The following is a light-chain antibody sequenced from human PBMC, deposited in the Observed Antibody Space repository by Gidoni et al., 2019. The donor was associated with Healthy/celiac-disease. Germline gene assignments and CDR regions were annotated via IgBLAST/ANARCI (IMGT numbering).Light chain of an antibody. CDR2: GAS. CDR3: QQYNNWAQT. J-gene: IGKJ1*01. V-gene: IGKV3-15*01. Sequence: EIVLTQSPATLAVSPVERATLSCRASQSVSSNLSWYQQEPGQAPRLLIYGASTRATGIPARFSGSGSGTEFTLTISRLQSEDFAVYYCQQYNNWAQTFGQXTKVEIK. CDR1: QSVSSN.